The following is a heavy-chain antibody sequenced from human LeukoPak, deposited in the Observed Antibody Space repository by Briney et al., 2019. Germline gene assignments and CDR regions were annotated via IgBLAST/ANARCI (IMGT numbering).Heavy chain of an antibody. CDR1: GFAFSSYG. CDR3: ARDSHYYDSSGYYYSDYFDY. CDR2: IHYDSSTE. V-gene: IGHV3-30*02. Sequence: PGGSLRLSCAASGFAFSSYGMHWVRQAPGKGLEWVAYIHYDSSTEDYADSVKGRFTISRDNAKNSLYLQMNSLRAEDTAVYYCARDSHYYDSSGYYYSDYFDYWGQGTLVTVSS. J-gene: IGHJ4*02. D-gene: IGHD3-22*01.